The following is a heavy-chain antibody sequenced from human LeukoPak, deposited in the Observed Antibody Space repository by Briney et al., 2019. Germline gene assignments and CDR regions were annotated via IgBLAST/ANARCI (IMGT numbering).Heavy chain of an antibody. Sequence: GGSLRHSCAASGFTFSTYWMTWVRQAPGKGLEWVASLNQDGSEKYYVDSVKGRFTISRDNAQKSLYLEMKSLSAKDTAVYYCARAVTSTEGYWGQGTLVTVSS. V-gene: IGHV3-7*03. CDR3: ARAVTSTEGY. CDR1: GFTFSTYW. J-gene: IGHJ4*02. CDR2: LNQDGSEK.